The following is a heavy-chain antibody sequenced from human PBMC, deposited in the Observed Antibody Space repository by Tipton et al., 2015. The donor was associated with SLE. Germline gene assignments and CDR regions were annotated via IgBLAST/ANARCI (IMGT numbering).Heavy chain of an antibody. J-gene: IGHJ3*02. CDR2: AYTTGSP. Sequence: TLSLTCTVSGVSLTSAIFYWTWVRQPAGKGLEWIGRAYTTGSPYYNPSLESRVAISMDTSKNQFSLKLTAVTAADTAVYYCARTLDALDIWGQGTMVTVSS. V-gene: IGHV4-61*02. CDR1: GVSLTSAIFY. CDR3: ARTLDALDI.